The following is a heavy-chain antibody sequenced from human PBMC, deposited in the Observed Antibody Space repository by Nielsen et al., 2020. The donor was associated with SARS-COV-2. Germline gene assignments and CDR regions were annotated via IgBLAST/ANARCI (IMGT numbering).Heavy chain of an antibody. D-gene: IGHD4/OR15-4a*01. J-gene: IGHJ4*02. CDR2: ISYDGSDK. Sequence: GESLKISCAASGFMFSLYGMHWVRQAPGKGLEWVAFISYDGSDKNYANSVKGRFTFSRDNSKNTLYLLMNSLRAEDTAVYYCAKEVPSSWCLDHWGQGTLVTVSS. CDR3: AKEVPSSWCLDH. V-gene: IGHV3-30*02. CDR1: GFMFSLYG.